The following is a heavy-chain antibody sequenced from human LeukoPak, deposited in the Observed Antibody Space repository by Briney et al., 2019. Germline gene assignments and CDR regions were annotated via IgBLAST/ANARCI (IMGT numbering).Heavy chain of an antibody. D-gene: IGHD4-17*01. J-gene: IGHJ4*02. CDR3: ARGSNYGDFDY. CDR1: GGSFSGYY. Sequence: SETLSLTCAVYGGSFSGYYWSWIRQPPGKGLEWIGEINHSGSTNYNPSLKSRVTISVDTSKNQFSLKLSSVTAADTAVYYCARGSNYGDFDYWGQGTLVTVSS. V-gene: IGHV4-34*01. CDR2: INHSGST.